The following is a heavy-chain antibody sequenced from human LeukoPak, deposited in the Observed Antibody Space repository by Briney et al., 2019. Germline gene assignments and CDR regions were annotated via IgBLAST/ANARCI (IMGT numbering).Heavy chain of an antibody. D-gene: IGHD6-6*01. Sequence: PGGSLRLSCAASGFTVSSNYMSWVRQAPGKGLEWVSVIYSGGSTYYADSVKGRFTISRDNSKNTLYLQMNSLRAEDTAVYYCARELYSSSGGGAFDIWGQGTMVTVFS. CDR3: ARELYSSSGGGAFDI. V-gene: IGHV3-53*01. CDR2: IYSGGST. CDR1: GFTVSSNY. J-gene: IGHJ3*02.